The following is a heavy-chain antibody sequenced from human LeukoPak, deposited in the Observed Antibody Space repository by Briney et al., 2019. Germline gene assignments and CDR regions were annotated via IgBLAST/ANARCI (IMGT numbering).Heavy chain of an antibody. V-gene: IGHV3-21*04. CDR3: ASTSWYRVRYGMDV. D-gene: IGHD6-13*01. CDR1: GFTFSSYS. J-gene: IGHJ6*02. CDR2: ISNDGKYI. Sequence: PGGSLRLSCAASGFTFSSYSMNWVRQAPGKGLEWVTSISNDGKYIYYADSVKGRFTISRDNAKNSLYLQMNSLRAEDTAVYYCASTSWYRVRYGMDVWGQGTTVTVSS.